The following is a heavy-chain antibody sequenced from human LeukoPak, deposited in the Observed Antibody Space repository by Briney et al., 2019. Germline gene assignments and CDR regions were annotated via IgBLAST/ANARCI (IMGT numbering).Heavy chain of an antibody. D-gene: IGHD6-13*01. CDR1: GDSVSRSDSY. V-gene: IGHV4-39*01. CDR3: ARPVRQQRDAFDI. CDR2: IYYSGST. J-gene: IGHJ3*02. Sequence: SETLSLTCSVSGDSVSRSDSYRDWIRQPPGKGLEWIGSIYYSGSTYYNPSLKSRVTISVDTSKNQFSLKLSSVTAADTAVYYCARPVRQQRDAFDIWGQGTMVTVSS.